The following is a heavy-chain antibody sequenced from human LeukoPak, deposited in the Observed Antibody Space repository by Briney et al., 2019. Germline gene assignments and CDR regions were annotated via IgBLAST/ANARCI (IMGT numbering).Heavy chain of an antibody. CDR1: GSTFSSYG. V-gene: IGHV3-30*02. D-gene: IGHD1-26*01. J-gene: IGHJ4*02. Sequence: PGGSLRLSCAASGSTFSSYGMHWVRQAPGKGLEWVAFIRYDGSNKYYADSVKGRFTISRDNSKNTLYLQMNSLRAEDTAVYYCAKDSWEVGATSEIDYWGQGTLVTVSS. CDR2: IRYDGSNK. CDR3: AKDSWEVGATSEIDY.